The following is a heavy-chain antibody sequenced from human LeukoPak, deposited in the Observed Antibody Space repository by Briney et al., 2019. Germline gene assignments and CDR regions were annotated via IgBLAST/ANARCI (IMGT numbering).Heavy chain of an antibody. J-gene: IGHJ6*03. CDR1: GYTFTSYG. CDR3: ARDFDFWSGYPRYYYYYYMDV. CDR2: ISAYNGNT. D-gene: IGHD3-3*01. Sequence: ASVKVSCKASGYTFTSYGISWVRQAPGQGLEWMGWISAYNGNTNYAQKLQGRVTMTTDTSTSTDYMELRSLRSDDTAVYYCARDFDFWSGYPRYYYYYYMDVWGKGTTVTVSS. V-gene: IGHV1-18*01.